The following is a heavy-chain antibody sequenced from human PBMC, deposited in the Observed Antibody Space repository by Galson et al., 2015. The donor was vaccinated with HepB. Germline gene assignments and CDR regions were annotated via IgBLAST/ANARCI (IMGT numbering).Heavy chain of an antibody. D-gene: IGHD3-10*01. CDR2: INASGNDS. V-gene: IGHV1-46*01. CDR3: GRGHHHRRSSYFFFIDN. CDR1: GYTFSDYY. Sequence: SVKVSCKASGYTFSDYYIHWVRQAPGQGLEWVGIINASGNDSRSAQMFQGRVTMSRDMSTSTVYMDLGSLRYDDTGFYYCGRGHHHRRSSYFFFIDNWGQGTRVTVSS. J-gene: IGHJ4*02.